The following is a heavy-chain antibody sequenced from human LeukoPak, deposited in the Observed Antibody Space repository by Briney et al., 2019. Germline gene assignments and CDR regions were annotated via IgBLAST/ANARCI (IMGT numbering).Heavy chain of an antibody. Sequence: GGSLRLSCAASGLTFSDAWMSWVRQAPGEGLEWVGRIKSKADGGTTDYAAPVKGRFTISRDDSKSTLYLQMNSLKSEDTAVYYCSSYRDWGQGTRVTVSS. V-gene: IGHV3-15*01. CDR1: GLTFSDAW. J-gene: IGHJ4*02. D-gene: IGHD4-11*01. CDR2: IKSKADGGTT. CDR3: SSYRD.